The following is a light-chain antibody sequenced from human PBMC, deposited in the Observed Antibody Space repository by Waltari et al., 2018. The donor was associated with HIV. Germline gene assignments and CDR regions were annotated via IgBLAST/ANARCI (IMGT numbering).Light chain of an antibody. CDR3: CSYAGNYAWV. Sequence: QSALTQPRSVSGSPGQSVTISCTGTSSDVGAYKFVSWYQQHPGKAPKLLIYDVTTRPSGVPDLFSGSKSGNSASLIISGLQAGDEAHYFCCSYAGNYAWVFGGGTKLTVL. CDR1: SSDVGAYKF. J-gene: IGLJ3*02. V-gene: IGLV2-11*01. CDR2: DVT.